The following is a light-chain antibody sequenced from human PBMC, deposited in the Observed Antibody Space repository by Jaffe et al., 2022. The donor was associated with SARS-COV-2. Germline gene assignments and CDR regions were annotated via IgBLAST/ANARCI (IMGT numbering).Light chain of an antibody. V-gene: IGKV1-12*01. CDR3: QQPSSFPPT. J-gene: IGKJ2*01. CDR1: QRIGYW. CDR2: AAS. Sequence: DIQLTQSPSSVSASVGDRVTITCRASQRIGYWLAWYQQKPGKAPNLLIYAASSLQSGVPSRFSGSGSGTDFTLTITSLQPEDFATYYCQQPSSFPPTFGQGTKLEIK.